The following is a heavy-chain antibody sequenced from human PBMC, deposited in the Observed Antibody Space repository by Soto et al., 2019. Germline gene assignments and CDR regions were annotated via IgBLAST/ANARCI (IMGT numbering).Heavy chain of an antibody. CDR2: ILYDGSKK. Sequence: VGSLRLSCAASGFTFSSYGMHWVRQAPGKGLEWVAVILYDGSKKYYADSVKGRFTISRDNSKNTLYLQMSSRRAEDTALYYCVKDGSSGWPYFDDMDVWGQGTTVTVSS. J-gene: IGHJ6*02. V-gene: IGHV3-30*18. CDR1: GFTFSSYG. D-gene: IGHD6-19*01. CDR3: VKDGSSGWPYFDDMDV.